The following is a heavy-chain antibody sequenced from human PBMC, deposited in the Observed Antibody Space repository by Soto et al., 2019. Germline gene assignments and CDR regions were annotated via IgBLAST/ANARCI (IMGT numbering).Heavy chain of an antibody. D-gene: IGHD2-8*02. CDR3: ARAKITGLFVY. CDR1: GGSFSGYY. Sequence: QVQLQQWGAGMLKPSETLSLTCAVYGGSFSGYYWTWIRQPPGTGLEWIGEINHSGSTNYTPSLSGRVTILVDTSKNQFSLQLPSVTAADTAVYYCARAKITGLFVYWGQGTLVTVSS. V-gene: IGHV4-34*01. CDR2: INHSGST. J-gene: IGHJ4*02.